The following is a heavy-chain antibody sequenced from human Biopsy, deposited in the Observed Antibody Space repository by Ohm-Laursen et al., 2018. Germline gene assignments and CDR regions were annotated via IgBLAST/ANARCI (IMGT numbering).Heavy chain of an antibody. V-gene: IGHV1-69*06. CDR2: NIPILGTG. CDR3: ATKLTGYFHH. CDR1: GGTFSNYG. Sequence: GSSVKVSCKAPGGTFSNYGVNWVRQAPGQGLEWLGGNIPILGTGNYAQKFQDRVTVAADTSTSTATVELRSLRSDDTAVYYCATKLTGYFHHWGQGTLVSVSS. J-gene: IGHJ1*01. D-gene: IGHD3-9*01.